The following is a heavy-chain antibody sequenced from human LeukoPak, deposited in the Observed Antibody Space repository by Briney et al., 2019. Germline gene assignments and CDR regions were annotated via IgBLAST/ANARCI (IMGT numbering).Heavy chain of an antibody. D-gene: IGHD5-18*01. V-gene: IGHV1-2*02. J-gene: IGHJ4*02. CDR2: INPNTGGI. Sequence: ASVKVSCKSSGYTFTGYYMHWVRQAPGQGLEGMGWINPNTGGINYAQKFQGRVTMTRDTSISAAYMELSRLRSDDTAVYYCARDPYSNYFDYWGQGTLVTVSS. CDR3: ARDPYSNYFDY. CDR1: GYTFTGYY.